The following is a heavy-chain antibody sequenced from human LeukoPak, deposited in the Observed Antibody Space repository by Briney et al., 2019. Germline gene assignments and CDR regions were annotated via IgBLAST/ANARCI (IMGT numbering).Heavy chain of an antibody. CDR1: GFTFSSYT. J-gene: IGHJ4*02. V-gene: IGHV3-21*01. D-gene: IGHD3/OR15-3a*01. Sequence: GGSLRLSCAASGFTFSSYTMNWVRQAPGKGLEWVSSISSSSSYIYYADSVKGRFTISRDNAKNSLYLQMNSLRAEDTAVYYCARDRDWTFDYWGQGTLVTVSS. CDR3: ARDRDWTFDY. CDR2: ISSSSSYI.